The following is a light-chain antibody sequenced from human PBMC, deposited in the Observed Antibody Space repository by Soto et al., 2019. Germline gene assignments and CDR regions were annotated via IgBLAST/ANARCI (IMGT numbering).Light chain of an antibody. CDR1: QSLVYSDGNTY. CDR3: MQGTHWPWT. Sequence: DVVMTQSPLSLPVTLGQPASISCRSSQSLVYSDGNTYLDWFQQRPGQSPRRLLYKVSNRDSGVPDRFSGSGSSTDFTLKISRVEAEDVGVYYCMQGTHWPWTFGQGTKVEIK. CDR2: KVS. V-gene: IGKV2-30*01. J-gene: IGKJ1*01.